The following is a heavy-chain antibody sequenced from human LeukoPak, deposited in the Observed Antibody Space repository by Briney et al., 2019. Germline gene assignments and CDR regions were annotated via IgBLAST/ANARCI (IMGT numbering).Heavy chain of an antibody. Sequence: GGSLRLSCAASGFTFSSYGMHWVRQAPGKGLEWVAFIRYDGSNKYYADSVKGRFTISRDNSKNTLYLQMNSLRAEDTAVYYCAKAGSSSWFRDYYYYMDVWGKGTTVTVSS. J-gene: IGHJ6*03. V-gene: IGHV3-30*02. D-gene: IGHD6-13*01. CDR1: GFTFSSYG. CDR2: IRYDGSNK. CDR3: AKAGSSSWFRDYYYYMDV.